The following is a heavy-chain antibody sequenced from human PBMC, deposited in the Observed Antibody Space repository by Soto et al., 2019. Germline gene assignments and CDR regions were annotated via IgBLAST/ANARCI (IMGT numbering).Heavy chain of an antibody. CDR2: ISYDGSNK. CDR1: GFTFSSYG. D-gene: IGHD6-13*01. Sequence: GGSLSLSCAASGFTFSSYGMHWVRQAPGKGLEWVAVISYDGSNKYYADSVKGRFTISRDNSKNTLYLQMNSLRAEDTAVYYCAKDETTYSSSSVYWGQGTLVTVSS. V-gene: IGHV3-30*18. J-gene: IGHJ4*02. CDR3: AKDETTYSSSSVY.